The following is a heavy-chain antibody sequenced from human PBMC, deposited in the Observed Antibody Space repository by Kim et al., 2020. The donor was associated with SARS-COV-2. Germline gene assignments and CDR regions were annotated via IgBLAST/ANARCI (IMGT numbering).Heavy chain of an antibody. CDR2: KWYN. Sequence: KWYNDYAVSVKGRITINPDTSKNQFALQLNSVTPEDTAVYYCAREYIGFDYWGQGTLVTVSS. V-gene: IGHV6-1*01. CDR3: AREYIGFDY. D-gene: IGHD1-20*01. J-gene: IGHJ4*02.